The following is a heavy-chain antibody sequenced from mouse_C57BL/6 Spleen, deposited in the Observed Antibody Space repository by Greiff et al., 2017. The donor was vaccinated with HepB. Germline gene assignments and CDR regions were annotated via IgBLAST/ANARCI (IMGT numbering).Heavy chain of an antibody. CDR3: TRGSSYVYYAMDY. Sequence: EVKVEESGGGLVQPGGSMKLSCAASGFTFSDAWMDWVRQSPEKGLEWVAEIRNKANNHATYYAESVKGRFTISRDDSKSSVYLQMNSLRAEDTGIYYCTRGSSYVYYAMDYWGQGTSVTVSS. D-gene: IGHD1-1*01. CDR1: GFTFSDAW. V-gene: IGHV6-6*01. J-gene: IGHJ4*01. CDR2: IRNKANNHAT.